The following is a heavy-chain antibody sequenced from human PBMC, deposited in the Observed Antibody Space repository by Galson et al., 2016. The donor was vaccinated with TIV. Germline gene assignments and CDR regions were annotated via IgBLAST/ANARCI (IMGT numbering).Heavy chain of an antibody. CDR2: TTYDVSQK. J-gene: IGHJ4*02. D-gene: IGHD6-19*01. V-gene: IGHV3-30*04. CDR1: GFTFSSYT. CDR3: ARVGSTGWAHYFDY. Sequence: SLRLSCAASGFTFSSYTMHWIRQAPGKGLEWLAVTTYDVSQKYYADSVKGRFTISRDNSRNTLYLQMNSLTAEDTAVYYCARVGSTGWAHYFDYWGQGSLVTVSS.